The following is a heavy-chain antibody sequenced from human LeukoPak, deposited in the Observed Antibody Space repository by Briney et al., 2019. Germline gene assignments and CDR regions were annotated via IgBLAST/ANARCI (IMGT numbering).Heavy chain of an antibody. D-gene: IGHD2-21*02. CDR3: AGGGDWFPDY. CDR2: INHSGST. Sequence: MPSETLSLTCAVYGGSFSGYYWSWIRQPPGKGLEWIGEINHSGSTNYNPSLKSRVTISVDTSKNQFSLKLSSVTAADTAVYYCAGGGDWFPDYWGQGTLVTVSS. J-gene: IGHJ4*02. V-gene: IGHV4-34*01. CDR1: GGSFSGYY.